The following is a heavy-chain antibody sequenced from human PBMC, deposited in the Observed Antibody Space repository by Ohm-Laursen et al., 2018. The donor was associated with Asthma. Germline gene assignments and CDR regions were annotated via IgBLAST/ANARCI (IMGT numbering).Heavy chain of an antibody. J-gene: IGHJ4*02. Sequence: SLRLSCAASGFTFSSFAMSWVRQAPGKGLEWVAVGGSYYDGGLKYYADSVNGRFTVSRDDSKNTLYLQMNSLRPDDTAVYYCARDVMEWYLPAFDFWGQGTLVTVSS. CDR3: ARDVMEWYLPAFDF. CDR1: GFTFSSFA. V-gene: IGHV3-30-3*01. CDR2: GGSYYDGGLK. D-gene: IGHD3-3*01.